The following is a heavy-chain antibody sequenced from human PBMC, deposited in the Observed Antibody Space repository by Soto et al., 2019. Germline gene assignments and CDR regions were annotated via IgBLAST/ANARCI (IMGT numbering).Heavy chain of an antibody. CDR1: GFTFSSYA. D-gene: IGHD3-10*01. J-gene: IGHJ4*02. CDR2: ISYDGSNK. V-gene: IGHV3-30-3*01. CDR3: ARDINAGEYYFDY. Sequence: PGGSLRLSCAASGFTFSSYAMHWVRQAPGKGLEWVAVISYDGSNKYYADSVKGRFTISRDNSKNTLYLQMNSLRAEDTAVYYCARDINAGEYYFDYWGQGTLVTVSS.